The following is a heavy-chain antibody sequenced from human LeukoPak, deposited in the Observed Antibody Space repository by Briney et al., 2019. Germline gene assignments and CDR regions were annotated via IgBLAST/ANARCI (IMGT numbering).Heavy chain of an antibody. CDR1: GFTFSGYA. J-gene: IGHJ4*02. D-gene: IGHD5-18*01. V-gene: IGHV3-23*01. Sequence: GVSLRLSCAASGFTFSGYAMSWVRQAPGKGLECVSAISSSGGSTYYADSVKGRFTISRDNSKNTLYLQMNSLRAEDTAAYYCARSYSPGTHFDYWGQGTLVTASS. CDR2: ISSSGGST. CDR3: ARSYSPGTHFDY.